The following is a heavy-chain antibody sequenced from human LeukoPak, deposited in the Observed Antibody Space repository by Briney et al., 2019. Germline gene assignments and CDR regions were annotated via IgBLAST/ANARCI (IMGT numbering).Heavy chain of an antibody. V-gene: IGHV3-30*18. D-gene: IGHD1-26*01. CDR1: RFTFSTYW. Sequence: HPGGSLRLSCAASRFTFSTYWMSWVRQAPGKGLEWVAVISYDGSNKYYADSVKGRFTISRDNSKNTLYLRMNSLRAEDTAVYYCAKDLLSYILDYWGQGTLVTVSS. J-gene: IGHJ4*02. CDR3: AKDLLSYILDY. CDR2: ISYDGSNK.